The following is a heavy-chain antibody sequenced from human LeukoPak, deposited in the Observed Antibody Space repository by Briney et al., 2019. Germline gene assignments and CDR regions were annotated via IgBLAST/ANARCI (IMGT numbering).Heavy chain of an antibody. CDR3: VKFYGEQQVVDAFDI. CDR2: ISASGSST. CDR1: GFTFSSYA. J-gene: IGHJ3*02. V-gene: IGHV3-23*01. D-gene: IGHD6-13*01. Sequence: GGSLRLSCAASGFTFSSYAMSWVRQAPGKGLEWVSAISASGSSTYYADSVKGRFTISRDNSKNTLYLQMNSLRAEDTAVYYCVKFYGEQQVVDAFDIGGEETMVTVSS.